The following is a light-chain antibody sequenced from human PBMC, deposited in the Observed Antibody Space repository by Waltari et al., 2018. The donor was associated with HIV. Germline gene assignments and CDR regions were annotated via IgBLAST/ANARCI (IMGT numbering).Light chain of an antibody. Sequence: QSALTRPASVSGSPGQSITISCTGTSRAAGGYNYVSWYQQHPGKAPKLMIYEVTSRPSGVSNRFSGSKSGNTASLTISGLQAEDEADYYCNSYTISSTLGVFGGGTKLTVL. V-gene: IGLV2-14*01. CDR1: SRAAGGYNY. CDR2: EVT. CDR3: NSYTISSTLGV. J-gene: IGLJ3*02.